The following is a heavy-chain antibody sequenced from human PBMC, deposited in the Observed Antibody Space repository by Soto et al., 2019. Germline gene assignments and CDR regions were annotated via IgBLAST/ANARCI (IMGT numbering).Heavy chain of an antibody. Sequence: PSETLSLTCAVSGASINTSTYHWGWIRQSPGKGLEWIGTIYFTGITHCNPSLKSRLTISVDTSKNQFSLRLTSVTAADRAVYYCTRLNYDYFFAVDVWGPGTTVTVSS. CDR1: GASINTSTYH. J-gene: IGHJ6*02. V-gene: IGHV4-39*01. CDR3: TRLNYDYFFAVDV. CDR2: IYFTGIT.